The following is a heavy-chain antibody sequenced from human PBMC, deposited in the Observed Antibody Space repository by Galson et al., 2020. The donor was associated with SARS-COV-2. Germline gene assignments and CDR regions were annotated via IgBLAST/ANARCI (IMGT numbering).Heavy chain of an antibody. CDR1: GGTFSSYA. CDR2: IIPILGIA. Sequence: SVKVSCKASGGTFSSYAISWVRQAPGQGLEWMGGIIPILGIANYAQKFQGRVTITADKSTSTAYMELSSLRSEDTAVYYCARGVYYYDSSGYPRPDAFDIWGQGTMVTVSS. J-gene: IGHJ3*02. CDR3: ARGVYYYDSSGYPRPDAFDI. D-gene: IGHD3-22*01. V-gene: IGHV1-69*10.